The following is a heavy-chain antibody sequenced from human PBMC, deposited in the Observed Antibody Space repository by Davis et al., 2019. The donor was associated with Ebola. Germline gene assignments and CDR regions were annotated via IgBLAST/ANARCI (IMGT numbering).Heavy chain of an antibody. CDR3: AKDGLAYCGGDCYPPDY. CDR2: ISYDGSNK. V-gene: IGHV3-30*18. D-gene: IGHD2-21*02. CDR1: GFTFSSYG. J-gene: IGHJ4*02. Sequence: GGSLRLSCAASGFTFSSYGMHWVRQAPGKGLEWVAVISYDGSNKYYADSVKGRFTISRDNSKNTLYLQMNSLRAEDTAVYYCAKDGLAYCGGDCYPPDYWGQGTPVTVSS.